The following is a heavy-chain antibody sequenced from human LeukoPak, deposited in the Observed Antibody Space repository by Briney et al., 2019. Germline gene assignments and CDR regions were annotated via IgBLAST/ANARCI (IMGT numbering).Heavy chain of an antibody. CDR2: ISTDGYTT. CDR3: VVGGSPGY. Sequence: GGSLRLSCAASGFTFSSYSMNWVRQAPRKGLVWVSRISTDGYTTDYADFVQGRFTASRDNTKNTWSLEMNSLRAEDTAVYYCVVGGSPGYWGQGTLVTVSS. CDR1: GFTFSSYS. D-gene: IGHD2-15*01. V-gene: IGHV3-74*01. J-gene: IGHJ4*02.